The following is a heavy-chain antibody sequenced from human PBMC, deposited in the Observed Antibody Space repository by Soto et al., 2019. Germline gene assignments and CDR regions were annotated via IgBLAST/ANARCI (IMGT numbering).Heavy chain of an antibody. V-gene: IGHV3-23*01. CDR2: ISASGGGT. CDR1: GFTFGNYV. D-gene: IGHD4-17*01. CDR3: AKDPNGDYLGAFDC. J-gene: IGHJ3*01. Sequence: QMLESGGGLVQPGGSLRLSCAASGFTFGNYVVTWVRQAPGRGLEWVSAISASGGGTVYADSVRGRFTISRDNYKNTLYLEMNSLRAEDTALYFCAKDPNGDYLGAFDCWGRGTMVIVSS.